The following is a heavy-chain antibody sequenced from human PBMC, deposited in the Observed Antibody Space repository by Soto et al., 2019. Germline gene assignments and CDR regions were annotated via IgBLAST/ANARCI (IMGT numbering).Heavy chain of an antibody. D-gene: IGHD3-22*01. CDR2: IWYDGSNK. CDR1: GFTFSSYG. V-gene: IGHV3-33*01. CDR3: ARDYYDSSGYNYFDY. Sequence: GGSLRLSCAASGFTFSSYGMHWVRQAPGKGLEWVAVIWYDGSNKYYADSVKGRFTISRDNSKNTLYLQMNSLRAEDTAVYYCARDYYDSSGYNYFDYWGQGTLVTVSS. J-gene: IGHJ4*02.